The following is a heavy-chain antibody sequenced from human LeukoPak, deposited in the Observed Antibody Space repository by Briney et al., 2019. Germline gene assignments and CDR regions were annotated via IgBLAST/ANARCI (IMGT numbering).Heavy chain of an antibody. J-gene: IGHJ4*02. Sequence: GGSLRLSCAASGFTFSSYEMNWVRQAPGKGLEWVSYISSSGSTIYYADSVKGRFTISRDNAKNSLYLQMNSLRAEDTAGYYWAREWDGHSGSYYDFDYWGQGTLVTVSS. CDR1: GFTFSSYE. D-gene: IGHD1-26*01. CDR3: AREWDGHSGSYYDFDY. CDR2: ISSSGSTI. V-gene: IGHV3-48*03.